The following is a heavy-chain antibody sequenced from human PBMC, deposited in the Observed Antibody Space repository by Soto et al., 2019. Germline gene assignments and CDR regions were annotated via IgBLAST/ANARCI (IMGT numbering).Heavy chain of an antibody. CDR2: IRDSGDNT. Sequence: EVQLLESGGGLVQPGESLRLSCAVSGFIFGNYMMTWVRQAPGKGLEWVSTIRDSGDNTYYADSVKGRFTISRDNFTNTLYFPMDSLATEETAVYYCAPDVYCSGGSCQYDAFDIRGQGAMVTVSS. CDR1: GFIFGNYM. V-gene: IGHV3-23*01. CDR3: APDVYCSGGSCQYDAFDI. J-gene: IGHJ3*02. D-gene: IGHD2-15*01.